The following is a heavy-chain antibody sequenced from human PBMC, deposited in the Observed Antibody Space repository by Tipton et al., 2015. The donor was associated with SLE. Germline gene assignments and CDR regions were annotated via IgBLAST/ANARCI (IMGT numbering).Heavy chain of an antibody. CDR2: IYYSGST. V-gene: IGHV4-31*02. D-gene: IGHD3-16*01. J-gene: IGHJ6*03. CDR3: ARSGPSWGYYYYMDV. CDR1: GGSISSNGYY. Sequence: LRLSCTVSGGSISSNGYYWSWIRQHPGKGLEWIGYIYYSGSTYYNPSLKSRVAISVDSFENQFSLKLSSVTAADTAMYYCARSGPSWGYYYYMDVWGKGTTVTVSS.